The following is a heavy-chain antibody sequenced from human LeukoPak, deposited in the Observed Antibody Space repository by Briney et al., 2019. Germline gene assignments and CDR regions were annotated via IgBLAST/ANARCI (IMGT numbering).Heavy chain of an antibody. CDR3: AKVGTNAFDI. CDR1: GFTFSSYA. J-gene: IGHJ3*02. Sequence: PGGSLRLSCAASGFTFSSYAMSWVRQAPGKGLEWVSAIVDNGGSTYYADSVKGRLTISRDNSKNTLCLQMNSLRAEDTALYYCAKVGTNAFDIWGQGTMVTVS. CDR2: IVDNGGST. V-gene: IGHV3-23*01.